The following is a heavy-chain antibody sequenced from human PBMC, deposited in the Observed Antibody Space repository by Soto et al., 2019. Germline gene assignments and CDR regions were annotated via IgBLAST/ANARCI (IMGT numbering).Heavy chain of an antibody. J-gene: IGHJ6*02. CDR1: GYTFTSYY. Sequence: ASVKVSCKASGYTFTSYYMHWVRQAPGQGLEWMGIINPSGGSTSYARKFQGRVTMTRDTSTSTVYMELSSLRSEDTAVYYCARDIQSVPRLYYYGMDVWGQGTTVTVSS. V-gene: IGHV1-46*01. D-gene: IGHD3-22*01. CDR2: INPSGGST. CDR3: ARDIQSVPRLYYYGMDV.